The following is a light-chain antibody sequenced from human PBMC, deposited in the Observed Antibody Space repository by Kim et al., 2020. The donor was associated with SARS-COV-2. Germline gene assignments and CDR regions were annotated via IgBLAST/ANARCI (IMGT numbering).Light chain of an antibody. J-gene: IGKJ1*01. CDR1: QGISSW. Sequence: SASVGDRVTISGRARQGISSWLAWYQQKPGKAPKLLIYKASRLESGVPARFSGSGSGTEFTLTISSLQPDDFATYDCQQYNSYWTFGQGTKVDIK. CDR3: QQYNSYWT. CDR2: KAS. V-gene: IGKV1-5*03.